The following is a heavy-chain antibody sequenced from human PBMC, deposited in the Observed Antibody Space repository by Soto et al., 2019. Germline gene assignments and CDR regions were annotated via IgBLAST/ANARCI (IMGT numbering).Heavy chain of an antibody. CDR3: AKKGGTYYYDSSGYGD. CDR2: ISGSGAST. V-gene: IGHV3-23*01. CDR1: GFTFSSYA. J-gene: IGHJ4*02. Sequence: LRLSCAASGFTFSSYAMSWVRQAPGKGLEWVSGISGSGASTDYADSVKGRFTISRDNSKNTLYLQMNSLRAEDTAVYYCAKKGGTYYYDSSGYGDWGQGTLVTVSS. D-gene: IGHD3-22*01.